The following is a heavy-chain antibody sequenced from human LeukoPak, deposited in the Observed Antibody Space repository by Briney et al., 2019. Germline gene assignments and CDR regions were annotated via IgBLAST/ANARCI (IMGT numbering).Heavy chain of an antibody. V-gene: IGHV4-59*12. CDR3: ARDDALVATGSFDY. CDR2: IHYSGST. D-gene: IGHD5-12*01. Sequence: PSETLSLTCTVSGGSISTYYWSWIRQPPGKGLEWIGYIHYSGSTNYNPSLKSRVTTLVDTSKNQLSLKLSSVTAADTAVYYCARDDALVATGSFDYWGQGTLVTVSS. J-gene: IGHJ4*02. CDR1: GGSISTYY.